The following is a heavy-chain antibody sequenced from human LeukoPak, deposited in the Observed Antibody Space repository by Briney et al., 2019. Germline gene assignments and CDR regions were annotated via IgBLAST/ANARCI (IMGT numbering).Heavy chain of an antibody. CDR3: AREEDY. J-gene: IGHJ4*02. CDR2: ISSSGSFI. V-gene: IGHV3-21*04. CDR1: GFTFSSYW. Sequence: GGSMRLSCAASGFTFSSYWMSWVRQAPGKGLEWVSSISSSGSFIYYADSVKGRLTTSRDNAKNSLYLQMNSLRAEDTAVYYCAREEDYWGQGTLVTVSS.